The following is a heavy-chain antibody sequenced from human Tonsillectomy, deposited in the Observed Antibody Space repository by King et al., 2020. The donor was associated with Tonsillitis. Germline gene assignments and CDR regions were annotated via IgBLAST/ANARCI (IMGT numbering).Heavy chain of an antibody. D-gene: IGHD3-22*01. CDR1: GYSIRTAYY. CDR3: ARDRLGSSGTVDY. J-gene: IGHJ4*02. Sequence: VQLQESGPGLVKPSETLSLTCAVSGYSIRTAYYWGWIRQPPGKGLEWIGSIYHSGSTYYSPSLKSRVTISVDTSKNQFSLKLSSVTAADTGVYYCARDRLGSSGTVDYWGQGTLVTVPS. CDR2: IYHSGST. V-gene: IGHV4-38-2*01.